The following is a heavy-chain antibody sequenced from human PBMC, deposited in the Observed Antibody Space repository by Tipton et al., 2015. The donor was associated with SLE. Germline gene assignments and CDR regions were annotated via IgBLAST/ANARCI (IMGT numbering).Heavy chain of an antibody. CDR2: IRYDGSNK. CDR3: AKAQGIVGATDAFDI. Sequence: SLRLSCAASGFTFSSYGMHWVRQAPGKGLEWVAFIRYDGSNKYYADSVKGRFTISRDNSKNTLYLQMNSLRAEDTAVYYCAKAQGIVGATDAFDIWGQGTMVTVSS. CDR1: GFTFSSYG. V-gene: IGHV3-30*02. D-gene: IGHD1-26*01. J-gene: IGHJ3*02.